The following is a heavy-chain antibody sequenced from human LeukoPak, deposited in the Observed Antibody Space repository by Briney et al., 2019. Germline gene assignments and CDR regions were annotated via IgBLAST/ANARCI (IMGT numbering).Heavy chain of an antibody. D-gene: IGHD2-15*01. V-gene: IGHV3-48*03. Sequence: GGSLRLSCAASGFTFSSYEMNWVRQAPGKGLEWVSYISSSGSTVFYADSVKGRFTTSRDNAKNSLYLQMKSLRAEDTAVYYCARLGYCSGGSCYSLDFWGQGTLVTVSS. J-gene: IGHJ4*02. CDR1: GFTFSSYE. CDR3: ARLGYCSGGSCYSLDF. CDR2: ISSSGSTV.